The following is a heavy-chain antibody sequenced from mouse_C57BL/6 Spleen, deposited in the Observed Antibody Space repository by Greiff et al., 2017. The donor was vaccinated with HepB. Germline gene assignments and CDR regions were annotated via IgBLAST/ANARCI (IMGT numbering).Heavy chain of an antibody. D-gene: IGHD1-1*01. CDR1: GYSFTSYY. CDR2: ICPGSGNT. Sequence: QVQLQQSGPELVKPGASVKISCKASGYSFTSYYIHWVKQRPGQGLEWIGGICPGSGNTKYNEKFKGKATLTADTSSSTAYMQISSLTSEDSAVYYCASSGSPWFAYWGQGTLVTVSA. V-gene: IGHV1-66*01. J-gene: IGHJ3*01. CDR3: ASSGSPWFAY.